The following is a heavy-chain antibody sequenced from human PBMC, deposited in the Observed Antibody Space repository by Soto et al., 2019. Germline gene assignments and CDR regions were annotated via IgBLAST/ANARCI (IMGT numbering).Heavy chain of an antibody. CDR1: GFTFSSYA. V-gene: IGHV3-23*01. D-gene: IGHD5-18*01. CDR2: ISGSGDTT. CDR3: AKDFTPGYAYGYGLFGP. Sequence: PGGSLRLSCAASGFTFSSYAMSWVRQAPGKGLEWVSAISGSGDTTVYADSVKGRFTISRDNSKNTLDLQMNSLRAEDTAVYHCAKDFTPGYAYGYGLFGPCGQRPLVTVSS. J-gene: IGHJ5*02.